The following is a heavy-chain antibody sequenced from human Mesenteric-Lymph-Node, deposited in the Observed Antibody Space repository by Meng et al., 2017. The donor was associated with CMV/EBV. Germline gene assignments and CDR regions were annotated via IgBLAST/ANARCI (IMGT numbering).Heavy chain of an antibody. D-gene: IGHD6-6*01. Sequence: GESLKISCAASGFTFSSYSMNWVRPAPGKGLEWVSSISSSSTIYYADSVKGRFTISRDNAKNSLYLQMNSLRAEDTAVYYCARRYSSSSGRNFDYWGQGTLVTVSS. CDR2: ISSSSTI. CDR3: ARRYSSSSGRNFDY. J-gene: IGHJ4*02. V-gene: IGHV3-69-1*01. CDR1: GFTFSSYS.